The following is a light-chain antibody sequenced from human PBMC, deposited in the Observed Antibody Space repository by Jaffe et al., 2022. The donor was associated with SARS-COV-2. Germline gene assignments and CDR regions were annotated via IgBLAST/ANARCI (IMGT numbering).Light chain of an antibody. V-gene: IGKV2-28*01. CDR3: MQTLQTPLT. CDR1: QSLLHSNGYNY. Sequence: DIVMTQSPLSLPVTPGEPASISCRSSQSLLHSNGYNYLDWHLQKPGQSPQLLIYLGSNRASGVPDRFSGSGSGTVFTLKISRVEAEDVGVYYCMQTLQTPLTFGQGTRLEIK. CDR2: LGS. J-gene: IGKJ5*01.